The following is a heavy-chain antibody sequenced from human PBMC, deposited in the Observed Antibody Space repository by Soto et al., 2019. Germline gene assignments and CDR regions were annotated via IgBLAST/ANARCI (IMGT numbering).Heavy chain of an antibody. J-gene: IGHJ5*02. V-gene: IGHV4-30-4*01. CDR2: IYYSGST. D-gene: IGHD4-17*01. CDR1: GGSISSGDYY. CDR3: ARDEGDYGLDP. Sequence: PSETLSLTCTVSGGSISSGDYYWSWIRQPPGKGLEWIGYIYYSGSTYYNPSLKSRVTISVDTSKNQFSLKLSSVTAADTAVYYCARDEGDYGLDPWGQGTPVTVYS.